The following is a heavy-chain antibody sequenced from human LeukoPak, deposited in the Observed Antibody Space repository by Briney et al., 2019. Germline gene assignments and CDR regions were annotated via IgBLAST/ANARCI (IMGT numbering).Heavy chain of an antibody. CDR2: ISGSDGRT. V-gene: IGHV3-23*01. J-gene: IGHJ4*02. Sequence: GGSLRLSCAASGFTFSSYAMSWVRQAPGKGLEWVATISGSDGRTYYADSVRGRFTISRDNSKNTLYLQMNSLRAEDTAVYYCAKGRLVPDYWGQRILVTVSS. CDR3: AKGRLVPDY. CDR1: GFTFSSYA. D-gene: IGHD3-9*01.